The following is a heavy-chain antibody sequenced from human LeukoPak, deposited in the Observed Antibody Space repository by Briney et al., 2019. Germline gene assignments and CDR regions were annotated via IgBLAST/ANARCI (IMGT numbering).Heavy chain of an antibody. CDR2: IYYSGST. CDR3: ARRGVAAAGRFDY. V-gene: IGHV4-39*01. CDR1: GGSISSSSYY. J-gene: IGHJ4*02. Sequence: SETLSLTCTVSGGSISSSSYYWGWIRQPPGKGLEWIGCIYYSGSTYYNPSLKSRVTISVDTSKNQFSLKLSSVTAADTAVYYCARRGVAAAGRFDYWGQGTLVTVSS. D-gene: IGHD6-13*01.